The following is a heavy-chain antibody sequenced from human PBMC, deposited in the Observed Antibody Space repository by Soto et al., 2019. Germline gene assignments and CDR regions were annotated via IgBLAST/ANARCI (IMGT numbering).Heavy chain of an antibody. D-gene: IGHD2-2*01. J-gene: IGHJ6*02. V-gene: IGHV1-69*12. CDR2: IIPMFGTA. CDR3: ARRYCISTSCHYYGMDV. CDR1: GGTFSTYT. Sequence: QVQLVQSGAEVKKPGSSVKVSCKASGGTFSTYTINWVRQAPGQGLEWMGGIIPMFGTANYAQKFQGRVTITAEXSXSXXYMELGSLRSEDTAVYYCARRYCISTSCHYYGMDVWGQGTTVTVSS.